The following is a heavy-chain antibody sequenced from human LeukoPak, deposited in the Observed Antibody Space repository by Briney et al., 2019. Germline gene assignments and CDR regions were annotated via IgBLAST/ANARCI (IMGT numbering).Heavy chain of an antibody. CDR3: ARVPVEENDYFDY. CDR1: GFTFSSYW. CDR2: INSDGSST. J-gene: IGHJ4*02. V-gene: IGHV3-74*01. D-gene: IGHD1-1*01. Sequence: GGSLRLSCAASGFTFSSYWMHWVRQAPGKGLVWVSHINSDGSSTSYADSVKGRFTISRDNAKNTLYLQMNSLRAEDTAVYYCARVPVEENDYFDYWGQEPLVTVSS.